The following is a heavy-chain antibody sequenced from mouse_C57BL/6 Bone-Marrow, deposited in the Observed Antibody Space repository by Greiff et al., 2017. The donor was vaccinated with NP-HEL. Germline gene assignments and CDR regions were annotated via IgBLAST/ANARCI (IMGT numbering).Heavy chain of an antibody. CDR2: ISYDGSN. CDR1: GYSITSGYY. V-gene: IGHV3-6*01. Sequence: EVKLMESGPGLVKPSQSLSLTCSVTGYSITSGYYWNWIRQFPGNKLEWMGYISYDGSNNYNPSLKNRISITRDTSKNQFFLKLNSVTTEDTATYYCAREGNYVYFDVWGTGTTVTVSS. J-gene: IGHJ1*03. CDR3: AREGNYVYFDV. D-gene: IGHD2-1*01.